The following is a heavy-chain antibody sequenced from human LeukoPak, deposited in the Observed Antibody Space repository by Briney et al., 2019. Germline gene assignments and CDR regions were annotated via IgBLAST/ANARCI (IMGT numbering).Heavy chain of an antibody. V-gene: IGHV3-74*01. CDR2: INSDGSST. Sequence: GGSLRLSCAASGFTFSSYWMRWVRQAPGKGLVWVSRINSDGSSTSYADSVKGRFTISRDNAKNTLYLQMNSLRAEDTAVYYCARDAEYSSGWSRYGWFDPWGQGTLVTVSS. D-gene: IGHD6-19*01. CDR1: GFTFSSYW. J-gene: IGHJ5*02. CDR3: ARDAEYSSGWSRYGWFDP.